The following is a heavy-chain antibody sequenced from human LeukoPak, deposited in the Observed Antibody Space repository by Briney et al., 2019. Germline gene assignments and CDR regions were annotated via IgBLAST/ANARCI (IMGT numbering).Heavy chain of an antibody. CDR1: GYTFTSYG. CDR2: ISAYKGNT. J-gene: IGHJ4*02. Sequence: ASVKVSCKASGYTFTSYGISWVGQAPGQGREWMGWISAYKGNTNYAQKLQGRVTMTTDTSTSTAYMPLRSLRSDDPAVYYCARAGSGSYRGTFDYWGQGTLVTVSS. D-gene: IGHD1-26*01. CDR3: ARAGSGSYRGTFDY. V-gene: IGHV1-18*01.